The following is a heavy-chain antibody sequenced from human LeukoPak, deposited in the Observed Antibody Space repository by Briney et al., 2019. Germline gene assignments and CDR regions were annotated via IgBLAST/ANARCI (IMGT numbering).Heavy chain of an antibody. CDR2: INRDGREE. V-gene: IGHV3-7*01. J-gene: IGHJ4*02. CDR3: VGRRTSAAGNF. D-gene: IGHD6-13*01. Sequence: GGSLRLSCAASGFTFSNYWMNWVRRAPGKGLQWVANINRDGREEYYVDSVKGRFTISRDNAKNSLSPQMSSLRAEDTAVYYCVGRRTSAAGNFWGQGTLVTVSS. CDR1: GFTFSNYW.